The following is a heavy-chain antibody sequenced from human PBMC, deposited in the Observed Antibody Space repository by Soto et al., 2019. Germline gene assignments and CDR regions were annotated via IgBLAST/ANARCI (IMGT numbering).Heavy chain of an antibody. Sequence: QVQLVQSGAEVRKPGASVRVSCKASGYSFTSYGISWVRQAPGRGREWMGWISAYTGDTKDTQNFQGRVTLTTDTYASKVYMDLGSLRSDDTAVYYCARTYSSGWSLSHSDYWGQGTLVTVYS. CDR2: ISAYTGDT. J-gene: IGHJ4*02. D-gene: IGHD6-19*01. V-gene: IGHV1-18*04. CDR3: ARTYSSGWSLSHSDY. CDR1: GYSFTSYG.